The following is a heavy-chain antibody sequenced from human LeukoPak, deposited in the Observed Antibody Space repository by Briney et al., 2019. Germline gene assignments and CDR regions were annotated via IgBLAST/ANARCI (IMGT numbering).Heavy chain of an antibody. Sequence: ASVKVSCKASGYIFNYYYIHWVRQAPGQGLEWMGRINPNTGVTDYAQKFQGRVTVTRDTSIGTVSMDLRLRSDDTAVYYCVRGSRGGGYEAFDFWGQGTQVTVSS. D-gene: IGHD5-12*01. V-gene: IGHV1-2*06. CDR2: INPNTGVT. CDR3: VRGSRGGGYEAFDF. CDR1: GYIFNYYY. J-gene: IGHJ4*02.